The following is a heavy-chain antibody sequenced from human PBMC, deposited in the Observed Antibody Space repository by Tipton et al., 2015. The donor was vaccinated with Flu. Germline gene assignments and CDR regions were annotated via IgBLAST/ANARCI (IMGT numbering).Heavy chain of an antibody. D-gene: IGHD2/OR15-2a*01. CDR1: GFRLSDYE. Sequence: SLRLSCVGSGFRLSDYEMNWVRQAPGKGLEWLAYMTQTGSTIHYASSVKGRFTISRDNAKNSLYLQMDSLRVEDTSVYFCARDFSREGVDYWGQGTRVTVSA. V-gene: IGHV3-48*03. CDR3: ARDFSREGVDY. J-gene: IGHJ4*02. CDR2: MTQTGSTI.